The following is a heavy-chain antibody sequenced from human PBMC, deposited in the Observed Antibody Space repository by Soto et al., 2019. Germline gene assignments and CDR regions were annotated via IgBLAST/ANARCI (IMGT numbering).Heavy chain of an antibody. D-gene: IGHD6-19*01. CDR2: ISAYNGNT. CDR3: ARVDMIALAGLWYFDY. V-gene: IGHV1-18*01. CDR1: GYTFTSYG. J-gene: IGHJ4*02. Sequence: QVQLVQSGAEVKKPGASVKVACKASGYTFTSYGISWVRQAPGQGLEWMGWISAYNGNTNYAQKLQGRVTMTTDTSTSTAYMELRSLSSDDTAVYYCARVDMIALAGLWYFDYWGQGTLVTVSS.